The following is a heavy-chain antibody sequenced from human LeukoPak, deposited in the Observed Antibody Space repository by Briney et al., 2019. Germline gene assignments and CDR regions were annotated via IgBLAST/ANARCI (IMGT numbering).Heavy chain of an antibody. J-gene: IGHJ4*02. V-gene: IGHV3-30*18. D-gene: IGHD3-10*01. CDR3: AKDQGYGSGTFLDY. CDR1: GFTFTTYS. Sequence: PGRSLRLSCAASGFTFTTYSMIWVRQAPDKGLEWVAVISYNGNNQYYEDSVKGRFTISRDNSKNTLYLQMNSLRAEDTAVYYCAKDQGYGSGTFLDYWGQGTLVTVSS. CDR2: ISYNGNNQ.